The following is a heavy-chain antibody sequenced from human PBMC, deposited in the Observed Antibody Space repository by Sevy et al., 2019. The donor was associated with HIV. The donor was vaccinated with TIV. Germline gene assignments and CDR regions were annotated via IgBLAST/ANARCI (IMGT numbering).Heavy chain of an antibody. CDR2: ISSSGSTI. Sequence: GGSLRLSCAASGISFSSYEMNWVRQAPGKGLEWVSYISSSGSTIHYANSVKGRFTVSRDNAKNSQFLQMNSLRAEDTGVYYCAREGSSHSMDVWGQGTTVTVSS. CDR1: GISFSSYE. CDR3: AREGSSHSMDV. J-gene: IGHJ6*02. V-gene: IGHV3-48*03. D-gene: IGHD1-26*01.